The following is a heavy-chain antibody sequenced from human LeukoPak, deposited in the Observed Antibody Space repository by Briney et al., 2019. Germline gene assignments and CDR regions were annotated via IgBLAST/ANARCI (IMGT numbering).Heavy chain of an antibody. CDR1: GGSFSGYY. D-gene: IGHD3-16*01. CDR3: ARARGGRIYYYYYYMDV. V-gene: IGHV4-34*01. CDR2: INHSGST. J-gene: IGHJ6*03. Sequence: PSETLSLTCAVYGGSFSGYYWSWIRQPPGKGLEWIGEINHSGSTNYNPSLKSRVTISVDTSKNQFSLKLSSVTAADTAVYYCARARGGRIYYYYYYMDVWGKGTTVTVSS.